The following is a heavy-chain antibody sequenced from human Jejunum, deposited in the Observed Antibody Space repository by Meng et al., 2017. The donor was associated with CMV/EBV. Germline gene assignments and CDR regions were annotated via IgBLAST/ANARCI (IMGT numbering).Heavy chain of an antibody. CDR1: YSFPNYP. Sequence: YSFPNYPLCWVRLAPGQRLQCMGWVNAGNGITKYSQDFHDRVTITRNTSTTTAYLALSGLSSEDTAVYYCARERTGDSSSYPPFAYWGQGTLVTVSS. CDR2: VNAGNGIT. V-gene: IGHV1-3*01. D-gene: IGHD2-2*01. CDR3: ARERTGDSSSYPPFAY. J-gene: IGHJ4*02.